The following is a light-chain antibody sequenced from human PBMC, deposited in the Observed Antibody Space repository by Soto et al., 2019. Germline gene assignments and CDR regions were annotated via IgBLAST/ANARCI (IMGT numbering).Light chain of an antibody. CDR3: QQVNSYPLT. CDR1: QGISSY. J-gene: IGKJ4*01. V-gene: IGKV1-9*01. CDR2: AAS. Sequence: DIQLTQSPSFLSASVGDRVTITCRASQGISSYLAWYQQKPGKAPKLLIYAASTYQGGVPSRFSGSGSGTEFTLTISSLQPEDFATYYCQQVNSYPLTFGGGTKVEIE.